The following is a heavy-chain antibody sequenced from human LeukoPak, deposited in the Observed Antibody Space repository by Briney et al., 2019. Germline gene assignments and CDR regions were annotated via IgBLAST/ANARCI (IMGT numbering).Heavy chain of an antibody. CDR3: AKGSLGSWYYFDY. CDR2: FSRSGPDT. J-gene: IGHJ4*02. D-gene: IGHD6-13*01. CDR1: GFTVGSSA. V-gene: IGHV3-23*01. Sequence: GGSLRLSCAASGFTVGSSAMSWVRQAPGKGPEWVSTFSRSGPDTYYADSVKGRFTIFRDNSKNTLYLQMNSLRAEDTAVYYCAKGSLGSWYYFDYWGQGTLVTVSS.